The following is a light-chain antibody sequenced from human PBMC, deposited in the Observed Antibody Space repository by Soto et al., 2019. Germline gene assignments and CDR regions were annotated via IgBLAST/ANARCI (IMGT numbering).Light chain of an antibody. CDR1: QSVSTSY. CDR2: GAS. Sequence: EIVLTQSPGTLSLSPGERATLSCRASQSVSTSYFAWYQQKPGQAPRLLIYGASTKATGIPDRFSGSGSGTDFTLTINRLEPDDFAVYYCQQYVTSPTFGGGTKVEIK. J-gene: IGKJ4*01. CDR3: QQYVTSPT. V-gene: IGKV3-20*01.